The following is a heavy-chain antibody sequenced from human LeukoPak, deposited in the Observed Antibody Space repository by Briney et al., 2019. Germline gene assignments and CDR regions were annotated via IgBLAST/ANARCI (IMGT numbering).Heavy chain of an antibody. CDR3: ASSEQNYYYYYMDV. CDR1: GFTFSSYS. CDR2: ISSSSSTI. D-gene: IGHD1-26*01. Sequence: GGSLRLSCAASGFTFSSYSMNWVRPAPGKGLEWVSYISSSSSTIYYADSVKGRFTISRDNAKNSLYLQMNSLRAEDTAVYYCASSEQNYYYYYMDVWGKGTTVTVSS. J-gene: IGHJ6*03. V-gene: IGHV3-48*04.